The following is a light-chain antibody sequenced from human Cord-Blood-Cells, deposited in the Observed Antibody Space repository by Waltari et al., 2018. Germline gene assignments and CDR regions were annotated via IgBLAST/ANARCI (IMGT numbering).Light chain of an antibody. CDR3: QQYNNWPPLT. Sequence: ELVMTQYPATLSVSPGERTTLSCRDSQSVSHNLAWYQQKPGQAPRLLISGASTRATGIPARFSGSGSGTEFTVTISSLQSEDFAVYYGQQYNNWPPLTFGGGTKVEIK. J-gene: IGKJ4*01. CDR2: GAS. V-gene: IGKV3-15*01. CDR1: QSVSHN.